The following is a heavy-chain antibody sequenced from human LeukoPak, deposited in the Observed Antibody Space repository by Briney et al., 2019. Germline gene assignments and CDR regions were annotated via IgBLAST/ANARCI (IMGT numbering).Heavy chain of an antibody. Sequence: GGSLRLSFAASGFTFSSYAMSWVRQAPGKGLEWVSAISGSGGSTYYADSVKGRFTISRDNSKNTLYLQMNSLRAEDTAVYYCAKDLLWFGDIGAFDIWGQGTMVTVSS. V-gene: IGHV3-23*01. J-gene: IGHJ3*02. CDR1: GFTFSSYA. CDR3: AKDLLWFGDIGAFDI. D-gene: IGHD3-10*01. CDR2: ISGSGGST.